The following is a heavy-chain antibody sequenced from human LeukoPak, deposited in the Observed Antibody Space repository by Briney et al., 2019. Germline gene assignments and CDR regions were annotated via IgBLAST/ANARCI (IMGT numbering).Heavy chain of an antibody. Sequence: SETLSLTCTVSGGSISSSSYYWGWIRQPPGKGLEWIGSIYYSGSTYYNPSLKSRVTISVDMSKNQFSLKLNSVTAADTVVYYCTAGRSDYFDYWGQGTLVTVSS. D-gene: IGHD6-25*01. V-gene: IGHV4-39*01. J-gene: IGHJ4*02. CDR2: IYYSGST. CDR1: GGSISSSSYY. CDR3: TAGRSDYFDY.